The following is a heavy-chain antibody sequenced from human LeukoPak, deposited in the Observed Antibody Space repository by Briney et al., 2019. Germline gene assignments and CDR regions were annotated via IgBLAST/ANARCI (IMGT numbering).Heavy chain of an antibody. CDR1: GFTFSSYE. CDR2: ISSSGSTI. CDR3: ARDHHRSSSWYADYYYYYMDV. Sequence: PGGSLRLSCAASGFTFSSYEMSWVRQAPGKGLEWVSYISSSGSTIYYADSVKGRFTISRDNAKNSLYLQMNSLRAEDTAVYYCARDHHRSSSWYADYYYYYMDVWGKGTTVTVSS. D-gene: IGHD6-13*01. J-gene: IGHJ6*03. V-gene: IGHV3-48*03.